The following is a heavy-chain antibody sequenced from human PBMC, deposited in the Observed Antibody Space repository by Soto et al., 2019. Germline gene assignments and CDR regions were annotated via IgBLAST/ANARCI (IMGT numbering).Heavy chain of an antibody. CDR2: IYSGGTT. D-gene: IGHD2-21*02. V-gene: IGHV3-53*01. Sequence: GGSLRLSCAASGLIVSDNYMTWVRQTPGKGLEWVSVIYSGGTTYYADSVKGRFTISRDNSKNTLYLQMNNLRAEDTALYYCASHSAVVTAMVHAFDIWGQGTTVTVSS. J-gene: IGHJ3*02. CDR1: GLIVSDNY. CDR3: ASHSAVVTAMVHAFDI.